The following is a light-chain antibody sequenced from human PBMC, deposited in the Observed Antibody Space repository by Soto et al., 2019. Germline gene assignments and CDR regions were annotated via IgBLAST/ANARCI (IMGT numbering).Light chain of an antibody. CDR3: QQGYNTFWT. J-gene: IGKJ1*01. CDR2: QTS. Sequence: ELVLTQSPATLSSFPGDRVTSSCRASQYINTRLAWYQHRPGQAPRLLIYQTSLRAAGIPARFSASGSGTDFTLTISDVQPEDSATYYCQQGYNTFWTFGRGTKVDNK. CDR1: QYINTR. V-gene: IGKV3-11*01.